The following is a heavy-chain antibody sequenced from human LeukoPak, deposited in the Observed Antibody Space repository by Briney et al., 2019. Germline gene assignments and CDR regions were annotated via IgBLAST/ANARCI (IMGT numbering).Heavy chain of an antibody. Sequence: SETLSLTCTVSGGSIGIYYWSWIRQPPGKGLEWMGYIYYSGSTVYNPSLKSRITISVDTSKNQFSLTLTSVTAADTAMYYCARGNPFDLWGRGTLVTVSS. CDR2: IYYSGST. V-gene: IGHV4-59*01. CDR1: GGSIGIYY. J-gene: IGHJ2*01. CDR3: ARGNPFDL.